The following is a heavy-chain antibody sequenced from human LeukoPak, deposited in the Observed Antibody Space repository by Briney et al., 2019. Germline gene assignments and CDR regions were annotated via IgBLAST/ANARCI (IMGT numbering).Heavy chain of an antibody. D-gene: IGHD5-24*01. V-gene: IGHV3-7*03. CDR1: GFTFSRSW. CDR2: IKEDGTET. J-gene: IGHJ4*02. CDR3: AKEGRSLQTY. Sequence: PGGSLRLSCVASGFTFSRSWMSWVRRAPGKGLEWVANIKEDGTETYYVDSVKGRFTISRDNAKNSLYLQMNSLRVEDTAVYYCAKEGRSLQTYWGQGTLVTVSS.